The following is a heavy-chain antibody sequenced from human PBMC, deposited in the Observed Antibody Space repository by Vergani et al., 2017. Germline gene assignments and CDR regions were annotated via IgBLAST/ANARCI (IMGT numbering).Heavy chain of an antibody. Sequence: QVQLVESGGGVVQPGGSLRLSCAASGFTFSSYGMHWVRQAPGKGLEWVAFIRYDGSNKYYADSVKGRFTISRDNSKNTLYLQMNSLRAEDTAVYYCAKEMGSITMVRGVTDYWGQGTLVTVSS. CDR2: IRYDGSNK. J-gene: IGHJ4*02. CDR3: AKEMGSITMVRGVTDY. V-gene: IGHV3-30*02. D-gene: IGHD3-10*01. CDR1: GFTFSSYG.